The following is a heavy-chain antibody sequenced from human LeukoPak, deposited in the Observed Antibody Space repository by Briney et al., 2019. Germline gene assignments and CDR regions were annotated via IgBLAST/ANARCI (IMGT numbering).Heavy chain of an antibody. Sequence: GGPLRLSRAASGLTFSNYGMHWLCQAPGKGLEWVAVMSSDGSNKYYSDSVKGRFTISRDNSKNSLYLQMNSLRAEDTAVYYCAKGPDYGDFYFDYWGQGTLVTVSS. CDR2: MSSDGSNK. CDR1: GLTFSNYG. J-gene: IGHJ4*02. V-gene: IGHV3-30*18. D-gene: IGHD4-17*01. CDR3: AKGPDYGDFYFDY.